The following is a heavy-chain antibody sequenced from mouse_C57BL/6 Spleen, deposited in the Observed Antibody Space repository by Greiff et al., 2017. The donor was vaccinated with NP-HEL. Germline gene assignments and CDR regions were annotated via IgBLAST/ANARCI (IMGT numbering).Heavy chain of an antibody. J-gene: IGHJ1*03. CDR1: GFTFSSYA. V-gene: IGHV5-4*01. CDR3: AKLLRSQWGYFDV. CDR2: ISDGGSYT. D-gene: IGHD1-1*01. Sequence: EVHLVESGGGLVKPGGSLKLSCAASGFTFSSYAMSWVRQTPEKRLEWVATISDGGSYTYYPDNVKGRFTISRDNAKNNLYLQMSHLKSEDTAMYYCAKLLRSQWGYFDVWGTGTTVTVSS.